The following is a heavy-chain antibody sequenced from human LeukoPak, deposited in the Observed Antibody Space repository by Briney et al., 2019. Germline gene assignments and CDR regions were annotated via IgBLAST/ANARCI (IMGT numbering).Heavy chain of an antibody. CDR3: AKDEVTSGGGLAS. J-gene: IGHJ5*01. Sequence: GGSLRLSCAASGFTVSSNYMSWVRQAPGKGLEWVSAMYTGGTTYYADSVTGRFTVSRDTSRNTLFLHMDSLRAEDTAVYYCAKDEVTSGGGLASWGQGTLVIVSS. CDR1: GFTVSSNY. CDR2: MYTGGTT. D-gene: IGHD2-21*02. V-gene: IGHV3-53*01.